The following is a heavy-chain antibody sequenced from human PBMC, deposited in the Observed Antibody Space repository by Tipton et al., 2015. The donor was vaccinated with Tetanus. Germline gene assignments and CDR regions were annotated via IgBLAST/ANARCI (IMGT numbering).Heavy chain of an antibody. J-gene: IGHJ6*02. Sequence: SLRLSCAASGFNYTSYAMTWVRQAPGKGLEWVSSISGSGTSTYSADSVKGRFTISRDNSKNTLYLQMSSLRAEDTAVYYCAKEQSDADYYYYGMDVWGQGTTVTVSS. CDR1: GFNYTSYA. D-gene: IGHD4-11*01. V-gene: IGHV3-23*01. CDR3: AKEQSDADYYYYGMDV. CDR2: ISGSGTST.